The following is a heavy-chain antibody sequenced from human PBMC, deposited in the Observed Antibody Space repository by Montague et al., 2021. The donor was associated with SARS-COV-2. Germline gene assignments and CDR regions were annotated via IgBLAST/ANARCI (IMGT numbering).Heavy chain of an antibody. CDR2: INSDGSST. Sequence: SLRLSCAASGFTFSSYWMHWVRQAPGKGLVWVSRINSDGSSTSYADSVKGRFTISRDNAKNTLYLQMNSLRAEDTAVYYCARVLYYYGRFDYWGQGTLATVSS. J-gene: IGHJ4*02. V-gene: IGHV3-74*01. CDR3: ARVLYYYGRFDY. CDR1: GFTFSSYW. D-gene: IGHD3-10*01.